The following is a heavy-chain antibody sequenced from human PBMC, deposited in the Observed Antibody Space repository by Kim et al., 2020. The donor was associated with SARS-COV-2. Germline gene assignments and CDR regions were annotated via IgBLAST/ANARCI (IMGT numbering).Heavy chain of an antibody. D-gene: IGHD3-3*01. CDR3: ASRITIFGAVTYYYGMDV. V-gene: IGHV3-53*01. J-gene: IGHJ6*02. CDR2: IYSGGST. Sequence: GGSLRLSCAASGFTVSSNYMSWVRQAPGKGLEWVSVIYSGGSTYYADSVKGRFTISRDNSKNTLYLQMNSLRAEDTAVYYCASRITIFGAVTYYYGMDVWGQGTTVTVSS. CDR1: GFTVSSNY.